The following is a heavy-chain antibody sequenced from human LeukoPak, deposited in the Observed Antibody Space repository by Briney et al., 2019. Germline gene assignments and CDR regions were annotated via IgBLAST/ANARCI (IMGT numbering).Heavy chain of an antibody. CDR1: VYTFTIYD. CDR2: MNPNSGNT. D-gene: IGHD1-1*01. J-gene: IGHJ4*02. CDR3: ARGDVEFNGE. Sequence: APVTVSFTCSVYTFTIYDINWVRQATGQGLERMGWMNPNSGNTGNAYKDQGRGSITSNTDISTDNMELRRLRSEGKAVYYCARGDVEFNGEWGQGTLVTVSS. V-gene: IGHV1-8*03.